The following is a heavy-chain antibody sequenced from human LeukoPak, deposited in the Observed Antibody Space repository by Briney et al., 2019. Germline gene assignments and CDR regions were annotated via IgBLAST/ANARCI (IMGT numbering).Heavy chain of an antibody. CDR3: ARVPGGADGWAHY. CDR2: IYPGDSDT. Sequence: GESLKISCNGSGYSFATYWIAWVRQMPGKGLEWMGIIYPGDSDTRYSPSFQGQVTISADKSINTAYLQWSSLKASDTAMYYCARVPGGADGWAHYWGQGTLVTVSS. J-gene: IGHJ4*02. CDR1: GYSFATYW. D-gene: IGHD2-21*01. V-gene: IGHV5-51*01.